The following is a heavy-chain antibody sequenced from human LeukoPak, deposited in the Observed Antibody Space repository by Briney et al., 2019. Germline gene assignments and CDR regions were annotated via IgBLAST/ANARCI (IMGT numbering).Heavy chain of an antibody. CDR2: ISGTSSTI. J-gene: IGHJ4*02. CDR1: GFRVNDYY. CDR3: ARFYDFWSGYYVDY. V-gene: IGHV3-11*04. D-gene: IGHD3-3*01. Sequence: GGSLRLPCEASGFRVNDYYMTWIRQAPGKGLEWVSYISGTSSTIYYADSVKGRFTVSRDNAKTSVFLQMNSLRAEDTAVYYCARFYDFWSGYYVDYWGQGTLVTVSS.